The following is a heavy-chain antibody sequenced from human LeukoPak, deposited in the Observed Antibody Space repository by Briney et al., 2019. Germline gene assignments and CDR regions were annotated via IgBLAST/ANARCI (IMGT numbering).Heavy chain of an antibody. CDR3: ARDSAYYYYDSRPEFDY. CDR1: GYTFTSYA. Sequence: ASVKVSCKASGYTFTSYAMHWVRQAPGQRLEWMGWINAGNGNTKYSQKFQGRVTMTTDTSTSTAYMELRSLRSDDTAVYYCARDSAYYYYDSRPEFDYWGQGTLVTVSS. D-gene: IGHD3-22*01. CDR2: INAGNGNT. J-gene: IGHJ4*02. V-gene: IGHV1-3*01.